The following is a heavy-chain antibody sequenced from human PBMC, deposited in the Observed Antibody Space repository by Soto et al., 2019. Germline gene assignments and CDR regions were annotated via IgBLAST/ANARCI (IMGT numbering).Heavy chain of an antibody. D-gene: IGHD6-13*01. CDR1: GFTFSSYG. V-gene: IGHV3-33*01. Sequence: QVQLVESGGGVVQPGRSLRLSCAASGFTFSSYGMHWVRQAPGKGLAWVAVIWYDGSNKYYAYSAKGRFTISRDNSKNTRYLQMNSLRAEDTAVYYCARRSSNLVDLDYWGQGTLVTVSS. J-gene: IGHJ4*02. CDR2: IWYDGSNK. CDR3: ARRSSNLVDLDY.